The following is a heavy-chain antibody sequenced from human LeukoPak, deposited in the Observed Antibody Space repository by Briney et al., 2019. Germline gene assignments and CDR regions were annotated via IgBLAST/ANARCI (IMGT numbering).Heavy chain of an antibody. V-gene: IGHV3-30*02. D-gene: IGHD1-20*01. Sequence: GGSLRLSCAASGFTFSSYGMHWVRQAPGKGLEWVAFIRYDGSNKYYADSVKGRFTISRDNSKNTLYLQMNSLRAEDTAVYYCAKDPYRIITGAFDYWGQGTLVTVSS. CDR2: IRYDGSNK. CDR1: GFTFSSYG. CDR3: AKDPYRIITGAFDY. J-gene: IGHJ4*02.